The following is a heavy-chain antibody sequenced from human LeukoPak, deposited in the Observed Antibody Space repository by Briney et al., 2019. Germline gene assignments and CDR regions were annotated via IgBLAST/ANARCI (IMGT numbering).Heavy chain of an antibody. J-gene: IGHJ4*02. CDR1: GFTFSSYA. V-gene: IGHV3-23*01. CDR3: AKGGELLRAFDY. D-gene: IGHD1-26*01. CDR2: ISGSGGST. Sequence: GGSLRLSCAASGFTFSSYAMSWARQAPGKGRGCVSAISGSGGSTYYAHSVKGRFTISRENSKNTLYMQMNSLRAEDTAVYYCAKGGELLRAFDYWGQGTLVTVSS.